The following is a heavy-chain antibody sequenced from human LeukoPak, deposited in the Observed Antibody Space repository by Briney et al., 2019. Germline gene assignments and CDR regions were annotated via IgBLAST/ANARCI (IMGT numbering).Heavy chain of an antibody. D-gene: IGHD3-22*01. V-gene: IGHV1-18*01. CDR3: ARVFLDSSCYWGPGY. Sequence: GASVKVSCKASGYTFTSYGISWVRQAPGQGLEWMGWISAYNGNTNYAQKLQGRVTMTTDTSTSTAYMELRSLRSDDTAVYYCARVFLDSSCYWGPGYWGQGTLVTVSS. CDR1: GYTFTSYG. J-gene: IGHJ4*02. CDR2: ISAYNGNT.